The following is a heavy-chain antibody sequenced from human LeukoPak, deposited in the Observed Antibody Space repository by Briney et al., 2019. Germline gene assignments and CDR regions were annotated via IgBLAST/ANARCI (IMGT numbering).Heavy chain of an antibody. V-gene: IGHV3-66*01. D-gene: IGHD3-10*02. J-gene: IGHJ4*02. CDR2: IYSGGST. CDR1: EFTVSGNY. CDR3: ARGGLWSAFDY. Sequence: GGSLRLSCAASEFTVSGNYMSLVRQAPGKGLEWVSVIYSGGSTYYADSVKGRFTISRDNSMNTLHLQMNSLSAEDTAVYYCARGGLWSAFDYWGQGTLVTVSS.